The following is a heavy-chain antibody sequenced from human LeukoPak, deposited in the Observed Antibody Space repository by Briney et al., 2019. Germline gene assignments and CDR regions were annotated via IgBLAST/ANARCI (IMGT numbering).Heavy chain of an antibody. J-gene: IGHJ4*02. CDR3: VRDNPRCCGVVPANIDDS. D-gene: IGHD2-15*01. Sequence: GGSLRLSCAASGFIFSRDSMNWVRQAPGKGLEWISYISHDSGIRYYADSVRGRFTISRDNARNSLYLQMHSLRAEDTAVYYCVRDNPRCCGVVPANIDDSWGQGTLVAVSS. CDR1: GFIFSRDS. V-gene: IGHV3-48*01. CDR2: ISHDSGIR.